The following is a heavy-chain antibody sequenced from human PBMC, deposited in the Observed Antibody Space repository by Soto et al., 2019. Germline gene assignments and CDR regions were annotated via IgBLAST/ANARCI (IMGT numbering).Heavy chain of an antibody. CDR2: ISYDGSNK. CDR3: AKGDRIAAAGHFDY. CDR1: GFTFSNYG. D-gene: IGHD6-13*01. V-gene: IGHV3-30*18. Sequence: QVQLVESGGGVVQPGRSPRLSCAASGFTFSNYGMHWVRQAPGKALEWVAVISYDGSNKYYADSVKGRFTISRDNSKNTLYLQMNSLRAEDTAVYYCAKGDRIAAAGHFDYWGQGTLVTVSS. J-gene: IGHJ4*02.